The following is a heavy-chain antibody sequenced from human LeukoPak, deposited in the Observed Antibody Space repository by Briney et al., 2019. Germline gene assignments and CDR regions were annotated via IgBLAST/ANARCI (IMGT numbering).Heavy chain of an antibody. D-gene: IGHD1-26*01. CDR1: GFTFSSYA. CDR3: AKGRGLLEVFDY. V-gene: IGHV3-23*01. J-gene: IGHJ4*02. Sequence: HPGGSLRLSCAASGFTFSSYAMSWVRQAPGKGLEWVSAISGSGGSTYYADSVKGRFTISRDNSKNTLYLQMNSLRAEDTAVYYCAKGRGLLEVFDYWGQGTLVTVSS. CDR2: ISGSGGST.